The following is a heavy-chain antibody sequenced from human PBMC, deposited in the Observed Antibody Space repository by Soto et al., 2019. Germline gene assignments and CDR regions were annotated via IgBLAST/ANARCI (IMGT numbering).Heavy chain of an antibody. D-gene: IGHD6-6*01. CDR3: ARRASGSSRSFDI. V-gene: IGHV3-23*01. J-gene: IGHJ3*02. Sequence: VQLLESGGDLVHPGGSLRLSCAASGFAFSSHPMSWVRQAPERGLEWVSGISDSGGLTYNADSVKGRFTISRDNSKNTLYLQMNSLRAEDTALYYCARRASGSSRSFDIWGQGTMVTVSS. CDR1: GFAFSSHP. CDR2: ISDSGGLT.